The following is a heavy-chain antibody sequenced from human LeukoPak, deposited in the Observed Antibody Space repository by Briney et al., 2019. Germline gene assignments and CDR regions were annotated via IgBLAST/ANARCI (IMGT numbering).Heavy chain of an antibody. Sequence: ASVKVSCKASGYTSTSYGISWVRQAPGQGLEWMGWISTYNGNTNYAQKLHGRVTMTTDTSTSTAYMELRSLSSDDTAVYYCVRIYYDFWPYYSGMDVWGQGTTVTVSS. D-gene: IGHD3-3*01. CDR3: VRIYYDFWPYYSGMDV. CDR1: GYTSTSYG. CDR2: ISTYNGNT. J-gene: IGHJ6*02. V-gene: IGHV1-18*01.